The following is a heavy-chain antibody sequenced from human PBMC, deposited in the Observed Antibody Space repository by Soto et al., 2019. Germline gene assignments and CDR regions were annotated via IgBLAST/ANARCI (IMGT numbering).Heavy chain of an antibody. Sequence: PGESLKISCKGSGYSFTSYWIGWVRQMPGKGLEWMGIIYPGDSDTRYSPSFQGQVTISADKSISTAYLQWSSLKASDTAMYYCARRFGSKYYYYGMDVWGQGTTVTVSS. V-gene: IGHV5-51*01. D-gene: IGHD2-2*01. J-gene: IGHJ6*02. CDR3: ARRFGSKYYYYGMDV. CDR1: GYSFTSYW. CDR2: IYPGDSDT.